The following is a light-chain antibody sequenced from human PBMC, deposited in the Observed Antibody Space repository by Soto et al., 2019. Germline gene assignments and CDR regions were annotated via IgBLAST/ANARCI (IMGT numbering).Light chain of an antibody. CDR3: QQYGSSGT. CDR2: GAS. J-gene: IGKJ1*01. Sequence: EIVLTQSPGTLSVSPGEGATLSCRASQSVSNNYLAWYQQKPGQAPRLLIYGASNRATGIPDRFSGSGSGTDFTLTISRLEPEDFAVYYCQQYGSSGTFGQGTKVDIK. CDR1: QSVSNNY. V-gene: IGKV3-20*01.